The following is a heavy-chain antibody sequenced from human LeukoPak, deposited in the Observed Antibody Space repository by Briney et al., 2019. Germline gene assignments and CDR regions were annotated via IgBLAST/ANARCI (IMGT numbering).Heavy chain of an antibody. V-gene: IGHV3-30*18. CDR3: AKLFTTVTTNPKDV. J-gene: IGHJ6*04. Sequence: PGGSLRLSCAASGFTFSSYGMHWVRQAPGKGLEWVAVISFDGSSKYYADSVKGRFTISRDNSKKTLYLQMNSLRAEDTAVYYCAKLFTTVTTNPKDVWGRGTTVTVSS. CDR1: GFTFSSYG. D-gene: IGHD4-17*01. CDR2: ISFDGSSK.